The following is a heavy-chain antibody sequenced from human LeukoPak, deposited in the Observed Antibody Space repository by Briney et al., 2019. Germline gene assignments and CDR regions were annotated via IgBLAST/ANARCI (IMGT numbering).Heavy chain of an antibody. Sequence: RPGGSPRLSCAASGFTFSSFWMSWVRQAPGKGLEWVANVKQDGSEKYYVDSVKGRFTISRDNAENSLYLQMNSLRVEDTAVYYCARGGSSRFEYWGQGTLVTVSS. J-gene: IGHJ4*02. CDR2: VKQDGSEK. D-gene: IGHD6-6*01. CDR3: ARGGSSRFEY. V-gene: IGHV3-7*04. CDR1: GFTFSSFW.